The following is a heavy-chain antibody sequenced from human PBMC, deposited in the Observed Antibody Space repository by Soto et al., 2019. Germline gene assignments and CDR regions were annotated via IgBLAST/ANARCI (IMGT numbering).Heavy chain of an antibody. CDR3: AIDPYGDPFDY. D-gene: IGHD4-17*01. CDR1: GFTFSSYA. V-gene: IGHV3-23*01. J-gene: IGHJ4*02. Sequence: GGSLRLSCAASGFTFSSYAMSWVRQAPGKGLEWVSAISGSGGSTYYVDSVKGRFTISRDNSKNTLYLQMNSLRAEDTAVYYCAIDPYGDPFDYWGQGTLVTVSS. CDR2: ISGSGGST.